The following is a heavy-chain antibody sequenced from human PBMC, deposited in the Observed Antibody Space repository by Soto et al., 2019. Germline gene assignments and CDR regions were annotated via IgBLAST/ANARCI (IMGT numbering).Heavy chain of an antibody. D-gene: IGHD1-1*01. V-gene: IGHV3-33*01. J-gene: IGHJ6*02. CDR3: ARDRSAGNYFYYGMDV. CDR2: IWHDGSKE. Sequence: HEQLVESGGGVVQPGRSLRLSCAASGITFNRNGMHWVRQAPGKGLEWVAVIWHDGSKEYYSDSVKGRFTISRDNSKNTLYLQMNSVRAEDTAVYYCARDRSAGNYFYYGMDVWGQGTTVTVSS. CDR1: GITFNRNG.